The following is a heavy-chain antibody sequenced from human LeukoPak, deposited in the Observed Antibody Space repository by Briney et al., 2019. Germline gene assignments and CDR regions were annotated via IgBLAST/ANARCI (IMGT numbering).Heavy chain of an antibody. Sequence: PGGSLRLSCAASGFTFSTYAMSWVRQAPGMGLEWVSGISASGGSTFYADSVKGRFTISRDTCKNMVYLQMNSLRAEDTAIYYCAKDGGDGYTGDAFDIWGQGTMVTVSS. V-gene: IGHV3-23*01. CDR1: GFTFSTYA. CDR3: AKDGGDGYTGDAFDI. CDR2: ISASGGST. J-gene: IGHJ3*02. D-gene: IGHD5-24*01.